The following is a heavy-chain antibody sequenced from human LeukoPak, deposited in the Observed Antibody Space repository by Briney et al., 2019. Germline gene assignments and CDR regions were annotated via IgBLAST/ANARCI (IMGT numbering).Heavy chain of an antibody. J-gene: IGHJ2*01. D-gene: IGHD6-19*01. V-gene: IGHV4-59*02. Sequence: PSETLYLTCTVSGDSVSAFYWSWLRQSPGTGLEWIGFIHYPASTAYNPSLKSRVTISLETSRNQLSLMLTSLTPADTAMYYCARGSSDVYWYLDVWGRGTLVTVSS. CDR1: GDSVSAFY. CDR3: ARGSSDVYWYLDV. CDR2: IHYPAST.